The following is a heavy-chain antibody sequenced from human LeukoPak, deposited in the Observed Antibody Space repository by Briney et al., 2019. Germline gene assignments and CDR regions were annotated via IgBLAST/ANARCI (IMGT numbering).Heavy chain of an antibody. J-gene: IGHJ4*02. CDR1: GGSISNYY. D-gene: IGHD6-19*01. V-gene: IGHV4-59*01. CDR2: IYYNGDA. Sequence: SETLSLTCTVSGGSISNYYWSWIRQPPGKGLEWIGYIYYNGDANYHPSLKRRVTISVDTSKNEFSLKLTSVTAADTAVYYCARVDWDTSGWDHTHSYFGYWGQGTLVTVSS. CDR3: ARVDWDTSGWDHTHSYFGY.